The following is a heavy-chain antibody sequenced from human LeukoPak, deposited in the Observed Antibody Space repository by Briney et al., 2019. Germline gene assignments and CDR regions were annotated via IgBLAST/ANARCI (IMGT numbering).Heavy chain of an antibody. CDR2: ISGSGGST. D-gene: IGHD6-13*01. V-gene: IGHV3-23*01. CDR3: AKDRWAAAGGGFDY. Sequence: GGSLRLSCAASGFTFSSYAMSWVRQAPGKGLEWVSAISGSGGSTYYADSVKGRFTISRDSSKNTLYLPMNSLRAEDTAVYYCAKDRWAAAGGGFDYWGQGTLVTVSS. J-gene: IGHJ4*02. CDR1: GFTFSSYA.